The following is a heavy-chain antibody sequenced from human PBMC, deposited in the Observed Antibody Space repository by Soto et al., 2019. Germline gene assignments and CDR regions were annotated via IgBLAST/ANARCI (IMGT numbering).Heavy chain of an antibody. CDR2: IKSKTDGGTT. V-gene: IGHV3-15*07. CDR1: GFTFSNAW. CDR3: TTSRPLFVLMTTVTLDALDI. J-gene: IGHJ3*02. Sequence: GGSLRLSCAASGFTFSNAWMNWVRQAPGKGLEWVGRIKSKTDGGTTDYAAPVKGRFTISRDDSKNTLYLQMNSLKTEDTAVYYCTTSRPLFVLMTTVTLDALDIWGQGTMVTVSS. D-gene: IGHD4-17*01.